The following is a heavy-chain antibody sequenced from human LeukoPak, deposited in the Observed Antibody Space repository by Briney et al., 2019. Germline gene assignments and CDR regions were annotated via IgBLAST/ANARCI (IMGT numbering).Heavy chain of an antibody. D-gene: IGHD6-19*01. Sequence: SETLSLTCTVSGGSISNYWSWIRQPAGKGLEWIGRIYTSGSTNYNPSLKSRVTMSVDTSKNQFSLKLSSVTAADTAVYYCARVLAVARRRTFDPWGQGTLVTVSS. CDR3: ARVLAVARRRTFDP. V-gene: IGHV4-4*07. J-gene: IGHJ5*02. CDR2: IYTSGST. CDR1: GGSISNY.